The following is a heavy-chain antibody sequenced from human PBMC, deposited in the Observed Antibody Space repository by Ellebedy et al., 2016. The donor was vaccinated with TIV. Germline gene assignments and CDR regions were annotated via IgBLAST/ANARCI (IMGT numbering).Heavy chain of an antibody. CDR1: GGSISSDTYY. D-gene: IGHD2-21*02. CDR3: VRHVVEVTATHWDSGFDP. V-gene: IGHV4-39*01. J-gene: IGHJ5*02. CDR2: INYSGDS. Sequence: SETLSLTCTVSGGSISSDTYYWGWIRQPPGKGLEYIGTINYSGDSYYDSSLKGRVTLSVDTSKNQFYLKLNSVTAADTAVYYCVRHVVEVTATHWDSGFDPWGQGTLVIVSS.